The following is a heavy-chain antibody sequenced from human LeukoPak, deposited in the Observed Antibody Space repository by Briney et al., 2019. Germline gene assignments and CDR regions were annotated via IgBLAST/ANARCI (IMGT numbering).Heavy chain of an antibody. D-gene: IGHD5-18*01. CDR3: ATVKRGSTYGYFDF. CDR1: GASTASHY. V-gene: IGHV4-59*11. J-gene: IGHJ4*02. CDR2: MFDTVST. Sequence: SETLSLTCTVSGASTASHYWTWLRQPPGKELEWIAYMFDTVSTKSNPSLKSRLTLSVDTSKKQLSLRLSSVTAADTAVYYCATVKRGSTYGYFDFWGQGIKVTVSS.